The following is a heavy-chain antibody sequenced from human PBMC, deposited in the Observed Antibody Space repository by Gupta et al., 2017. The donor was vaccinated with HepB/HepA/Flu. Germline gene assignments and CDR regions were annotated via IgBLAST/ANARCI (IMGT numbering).Heavy chain of an antibody. Sequence: DVQLLESGGGLVQPGGSLRLSCAGSGSTFNTYVMSWVRRAPGKGLEWVSIISGSGDSSIYADSVKGRFTISRDNSKNILYLQMNSLRAEDTARYYCTKERYCTTSTCPFDYWGQGTLVTVSS. CDR1: GSTFNTYV. CDR3: TKERYCTTSTCPFDY. D-gene: IGHD2-8*01. V-gene: IGHV3-23*01. J-gene: IGHJ4*02. CDR2: ISGSGDSS.